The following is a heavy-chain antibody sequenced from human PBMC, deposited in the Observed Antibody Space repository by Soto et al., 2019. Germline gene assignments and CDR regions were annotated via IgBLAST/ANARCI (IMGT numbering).Heavy chain of an antibody. D-gene: IGHD3-16*02. CDR1: GFTFSSYA. V-gene: IGHV3-30-3*01. CDR2: ISYDGSNK. Sequence: QVQLVESGGGVVRPGRSLRLSCAASGFTFSSYAMHWVRQAPGKGLEWVAVISYDGSNKYYADSVKGRFTISRDNSKNTLYLQMNSLRAEDTAVYYCARDRGMITFGGVIVNPYYYGMDVWGQGTTVTVSS. CDR3: ARDRGMITFGGVIVNPYYYGMDV. J-gene: IGHJ6*02.